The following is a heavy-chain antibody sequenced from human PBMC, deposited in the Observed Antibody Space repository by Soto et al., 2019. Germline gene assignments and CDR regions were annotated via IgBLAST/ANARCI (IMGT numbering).Heavy chain of an antibody. Sequence: GGSLRLSCAASGFTFSSYGMHWVRQAPGKGLEWVAVISYDGSNKYYADSVKGRFTISRDNSKNTLYLQMNSLRAEDTAVYYCAKVPRYFDWAHNWFDPWGQGTLVTVSS. V-gene: IGHV3-30*18. J-gene: IGHJ5*02. D-gene: IGHD3-9*01. CDR1: GFTFSSYG. CDR3: AKVPRYFDWAHNWFDP. CDR2: ISYDGSNK.